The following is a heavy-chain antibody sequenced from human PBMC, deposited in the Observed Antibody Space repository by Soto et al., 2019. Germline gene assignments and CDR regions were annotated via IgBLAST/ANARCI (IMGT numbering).Heavy chain of an antibody. Sequence: QVNLVESGGGVVQPGSSLRLSCAASEFTFRIFAMHWLRQSPGKGLEWVAVISYDGSRKADSVKGRFTVSRDNSWNTLYLQMNSLRAEDTAIYYCARGDREDIEEVVGVRPGEYSMDVWGQGTTVTVSS. V-gene: IGHV3-30-3*01. D-gene: IGHD1-26*01. J-gene: IGHJ6*02. CDR2: ISYDGSRK. CDR3: ARGDREDIEEVVGVRPGEYSMDV. CDR1: EFTFRIFA.